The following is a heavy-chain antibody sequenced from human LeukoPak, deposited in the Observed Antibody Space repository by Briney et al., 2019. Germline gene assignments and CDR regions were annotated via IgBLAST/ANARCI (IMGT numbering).Heavy chain of an antibody. D-gene: IGHD3-3*01. CDR2: IKSDGIST. CDR3: AKDHYWSIDY. V-gene: IGHV3-74*01. CDR1: GFAFSTNW. Sequence: PGGSLRLSCAASGFAFSTNWMHWVRQAPGQGLVWVSRIKSDGISTDYADSVKGRFTISKDNAKNTLYLQMNSLRAEDSAVYYCAKDHYWSIDYWGQRTLVTVSS. J-gene: IGHJ4*02.